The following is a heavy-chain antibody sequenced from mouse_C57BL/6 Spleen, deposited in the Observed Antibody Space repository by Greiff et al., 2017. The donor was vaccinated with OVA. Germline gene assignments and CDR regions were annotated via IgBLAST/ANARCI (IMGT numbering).Heavy chain of an antibody. CDR1: GYTFTDYE. Sequence: QVQLQQSGAELVRPGASVTLSCKASGYTFTDYEMHWVKQTPVHGLEWIGAIDPETGGTAYNQKFKGKAILTADKSSSTAYMELRSLTSEDSAVYYCTRSGDAAWFAYWGQGTLVTVSA. D-gene: IGHD3-1*01. J-gene: IGHJ3*01. V-gene: IGHV1-15*01. CDR2: IDPETGGT. CDR3: TRSGDAAWFAY.